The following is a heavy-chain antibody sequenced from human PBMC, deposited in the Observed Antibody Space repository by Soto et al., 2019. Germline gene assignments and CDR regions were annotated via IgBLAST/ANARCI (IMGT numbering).Heavy chain of an antibody. D-gene: IGHD3-10*01. CDR1: GGSISSYY. Sequence: QVQLQESGPGLVKPSETLSLTCTVSGGSISSYYWSWIRQPAGKGLEWIGRIYTSGSTNHNPSLKSRVTMSVDTSKNQFSLKLSSVTAADTAVYYCARETTARFGELSQTFDYWGQGTLVTVSS. CDR3: ARETTARFGELSQTFDY. J-gene: IGHJ4*02. V-gene: IGHV4-4*07. CDR2: IYTSGST.